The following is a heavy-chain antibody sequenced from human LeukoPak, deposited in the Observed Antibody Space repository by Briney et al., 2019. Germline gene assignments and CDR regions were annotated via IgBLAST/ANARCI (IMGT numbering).Heavy chain of an antibody. J-gene: IGHJ4*02. D-gene: IGHD3-16*01. V-gene: IGHV3-30*04. CDR2: ISTDGHDN. Sequence: GGSLRLSCAASGFTFSSYPIHWVRQVPGKGLEWLVVISTDGHDNHYADSVKGRFTISRDNSKNMVYLQMNSLRADDTALYFCAADPYRIEWGFLKFWGTGALVTVSS. CDR1: GFTFSSYP. CDR3: AADPYRIEWGFLKF.